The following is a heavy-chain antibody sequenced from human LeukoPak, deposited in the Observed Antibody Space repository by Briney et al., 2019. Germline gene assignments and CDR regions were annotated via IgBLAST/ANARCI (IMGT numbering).Heavy chain of an antibody. J-gene: IGHJ5*02. CDR3: AGSDDSSGWYDNNWFDP. CDR2: IKGDGSEK. D-gene: IGHD6-19*01. V-gene: IGHV3-7*01. CDR1: GFTFSSYW. Sequence: GGSLRLSCAASGFTFSSYWMSWVREAPGKGLEWVANIKGDGSEKYYVDSVKGRFTISRDNAKNSLYLEMNSLRAEDTAMYYCAGSDDSSGWYDNNWFDPWGQGTLVTVSS.